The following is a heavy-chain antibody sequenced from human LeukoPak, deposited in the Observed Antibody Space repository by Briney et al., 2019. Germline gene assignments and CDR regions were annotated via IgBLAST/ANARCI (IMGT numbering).Heavy chain of an antibody. J-gene: IGHJ3*02. CDR2: LYYDGRT. CDR3: AREQPNDDAFDI. V-gene: IGHV4-39*07. CDR1: GGSISNSLYY. Sequence: SETLSLTCTVFGGSISNSLYYWAWFRQPPGKGLDWIGSLYYDGRTYYNPSLESRLTISVDTSKNQFSLKLSSVTAADTAVYYCAREQPNDDAFDIWGQGTMVTVSS. D-gene: IGHD1-1*01.